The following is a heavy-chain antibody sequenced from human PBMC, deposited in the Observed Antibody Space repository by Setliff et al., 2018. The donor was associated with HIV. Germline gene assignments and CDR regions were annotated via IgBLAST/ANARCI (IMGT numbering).Heavy chain of an antibody. J-gene: IGHJ4*02. Sequence: PGGSLRLSCAASGFTFSHSWMSWVRQAPGKGLEWVANINQDGSEKNYVDSVKGRFTISRDNAKNSLYLQMNSLRAEDTAVYYCARERVGALDYWGQGALVTVSS. CDR1: GFTFSHSW. CDR2: INQDGSEK. V-gene: IGHV3-7*03. CDR3: ARERVGALDY. D-gene: IGHD3-16*01.